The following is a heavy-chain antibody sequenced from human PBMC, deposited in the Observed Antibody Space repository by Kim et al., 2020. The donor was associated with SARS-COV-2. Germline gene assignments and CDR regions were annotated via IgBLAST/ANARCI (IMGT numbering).Heavy chain of an antibody. CDR3: SRETSN. CDR2: INSDGSSI. J-gene: IGHJ4*02. CDR1: GFSFSDYY. V-gene: IGHV3-11*01. Sequence: GGSLRLSCAVSGFSFSDYYMTWIRQAPGKGLEWVAYINSDGSSINYADSVNGRFTISKDNTKKSLSLQMNSLTPEDTAVYYCSRETSNSGQGIPVTVS.